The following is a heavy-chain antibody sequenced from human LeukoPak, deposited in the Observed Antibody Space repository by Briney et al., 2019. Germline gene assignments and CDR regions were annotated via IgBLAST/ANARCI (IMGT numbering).Heavy chain of an antibody. V-gene: IGHV3-48*03. CDR3: TRDQTPYY. Sequence: PGGSLRLSCAASGLIFRNYEMTWVSQASGKGLEWLSYISKSGSPKFYADSVKGRFTIYRDNDKNSLFLQMNSLKTEDTAVYYCTRDQTPYYWGQGTLVTVSS. CDR1: GLIFRNYE. CDR2: ISKSGSPK. J-gene: IGHJ4*02.